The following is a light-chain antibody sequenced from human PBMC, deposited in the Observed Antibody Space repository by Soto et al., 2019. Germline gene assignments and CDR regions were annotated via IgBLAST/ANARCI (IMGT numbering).Light chain of an antibody. Sequence: EIVMTQSPATLSVSPGERASLSCRASQSISNNLAWYQQRRGQPPRLLIYGSSTRATDIPPRFSGSGSGTEFTLTISSLQSEDSAVYDCHHYNNWPPGTFGQGTKVEIK. J-gene: IGKJ1*01. V-gene: IGKV3D-15*01. CDR1: QSISNN. CDR2: GSS. CDR3: HHYNNWPPGT.